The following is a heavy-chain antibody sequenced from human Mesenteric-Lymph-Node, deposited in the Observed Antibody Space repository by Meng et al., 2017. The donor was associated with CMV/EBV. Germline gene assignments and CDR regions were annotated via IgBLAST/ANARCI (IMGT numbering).Heavy chain of an antibody. Sequence: FSGFSLSTYQVGVGWIRQPPGQALEWLALIYWDDDERYSPSLKSRLTITKDTSKNQVVLTMTNTDREDTATYYCAHTGIGGYDRYFDYWGQGTLVTVSS. D-gene: IGHD5-12*01. CDR3: AHTGIGGYDRYFDY. J-gene: IGHJ4*02. CDR2: IYWDDDE. CDR1: GFSLSTYQVG. V-gene: IGHV2-5*02.